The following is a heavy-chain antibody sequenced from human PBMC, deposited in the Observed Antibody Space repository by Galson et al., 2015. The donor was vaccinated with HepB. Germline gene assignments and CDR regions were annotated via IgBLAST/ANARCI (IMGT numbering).Heavy chain of an antibody. CDR3: AKGRSSISGVILVADSGMDV. D-gene: IGHD3-3*01. CDR2: VSHDGNDK. Sequence: SLRLSCAASGFTFRNFAINWVRQTPAKGLEWVAIVSHDGNDKFYPDSVKGRFTISRDNSNNTVFLYMNNLRPEDTAVYYCAKGRSSISGVILVADSGMDVWGQGTTVTVSS. CDR1: GFTFRNFA. V-gene: IGHV3-30*18. J-gene: IGHJ6*02.